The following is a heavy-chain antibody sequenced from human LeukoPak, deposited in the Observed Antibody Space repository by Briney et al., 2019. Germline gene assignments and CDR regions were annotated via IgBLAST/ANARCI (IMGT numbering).Heavy chain of an antibody. V-gene: IGHV4-4*07. D-gene: IGHD3-16*01. CDR2: IYTTGST. J-gene: IGHJ6*03. CDR3: ARGGHFFDV. CDR1: GGSISSYY. Sequence: PSETLSLTCTVSGGSISSYYWSWLRQPAGKGLECLGVIYTTGSTNYNPSLKSRVTVSRGTSKNQFSLKLTSVTAADTAVYYCARGGHFFDVWGKGTTVTVSS.